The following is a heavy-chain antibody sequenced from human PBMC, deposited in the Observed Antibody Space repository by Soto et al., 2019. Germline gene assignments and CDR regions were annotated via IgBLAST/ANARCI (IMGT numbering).Heavy chain of an antibody. CDR3: VRQRAVKFYSPPNHHYSAMDV. J-gene: IGHJ6*02. V-gene: IGHV5-51*01. Sequence: GESLEISCEGSGYIFSRYWVGCVRQMPGKGLEWMGVVYPTDSNTRYSPSFHGQVTISADKSTSTAYLRWSSLKASDTAVYYCVRQRAVKFYSPPNHHYSAMDVWGQGTTVTVSS. CDR2: VYPTDSNT. D-gene: IGHD2-21*01. CDR1: GYIFSRYW.